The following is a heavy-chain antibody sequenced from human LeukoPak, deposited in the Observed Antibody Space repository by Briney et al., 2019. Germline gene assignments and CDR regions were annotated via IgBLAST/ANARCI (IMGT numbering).Heavy chain of an antibody. V-gene: IGHV3-64*01. CDR3: ARSSGVVGATLFDY. J-gene: IGHJ4*02. D-gene: IGHD1-26*01. Sequence: PGGSLRLSCAVSGFTFSSYAMHWVRQAPGKGLEYISSISSNGGSTYYANSVKGRFTISRDNSKNTMYLQIDSLRGEDMAVYYCARSSGVVGATLFDYWGQGTLVTVSS. CDR1: GFTFSSYA. CDR2: ISSNGGST.